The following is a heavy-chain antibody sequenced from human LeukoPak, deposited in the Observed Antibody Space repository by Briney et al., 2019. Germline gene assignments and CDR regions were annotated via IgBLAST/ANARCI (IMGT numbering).Heavy chain of an antibody. J-gene: IGHJ4*01. CDR3: AKDGYDSGGYSFDY. Sequence: GGSLRLSCAASGFTFSSYAMTWVRQAPGKGLEWVATLSGSGGSTYYADSVKGRFTFSRDNAKNTLYLHMNSLRVEDTAVYYCAKDGYDSGGYSFDYWGHGTLVTVSS. CDR2: LSGSGGST. V-gene: IGHV3-23*01. CDR1: GFTFSSYA. D-gene: IGHD3-22*01.